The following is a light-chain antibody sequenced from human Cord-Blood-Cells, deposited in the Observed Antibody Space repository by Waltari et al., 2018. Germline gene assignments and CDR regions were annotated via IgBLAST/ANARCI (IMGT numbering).Light chain of an antibody. V-gene: IGLV4-69*01. J-gene: IGLJ3*02. CDR2: LNSDGSP. CDR3: QTWGTGIRV. Sequence: QLVLTQSPSASATLGASVRLTCTPSSGPSSHAIAWHQQQPEKGPRYLMKLNSDGSPSKGDGIPDRFSGSSSGAERYLTISSLQSEAEADYYCQTWGTGIRVFGGGTKLTVL. CDR1: SGPSSHA.